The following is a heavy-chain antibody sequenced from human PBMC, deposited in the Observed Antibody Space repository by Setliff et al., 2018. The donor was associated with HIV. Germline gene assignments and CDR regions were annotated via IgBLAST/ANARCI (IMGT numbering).Heavy chain of an antibody. Sequence: SVKVSCKASRRTFNSHTINWVRQATGQGLDWMGRIIPILGVANYAKRFQGKVTITTDKSTSTAYMELTSLRFDDTAMYYCVRGVQSPPHYSYYYMDVWGEGTMVTVSS. CDR2: IIPILGVA. CDR3: VRGVQSPPHYSYYYMDV. CDR1: RRTFNSHT. D-gene: IGHD3-3*01. J-gene: IGHJ6*03. V-gene: IGHV1-69*02.